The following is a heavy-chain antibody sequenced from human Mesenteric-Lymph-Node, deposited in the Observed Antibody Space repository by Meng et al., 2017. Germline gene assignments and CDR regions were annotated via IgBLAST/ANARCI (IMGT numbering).Heavy chain of an antibody. V-gene: IGHV4-39*07. Sequence: SETLSLTCTVSGGSISSSSYYWGWIRQPPGKGLEWIGSIYYSGSTYYNPSLKSRVTISVDTSKNQFSLKLSSVTAADTAVYYCARVRSLAVAGTFYYWGQGTLVTVSS. CDR2: IYYSGST. D-gene: IGHD6-19*01. CDR3: ARVRSLAVAGTFYY. CDR1: GGSISSSSYY. J-gene: IGHJ4*02.